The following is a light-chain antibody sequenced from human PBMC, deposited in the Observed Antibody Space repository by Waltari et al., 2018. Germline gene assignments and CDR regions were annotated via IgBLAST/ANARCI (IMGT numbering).Light chain of an antibody. V-gene: IGKV3-11*01. CDR2: DAS. CDR1: QTVITY. J-gene: IGKJ1*01. CDR3: QQRYYWPPWT. Sequence: EIVLTQSPATLSLSPGERATLSCRASQTVITYLAWYQQKHGQAPRLLISDASNRVPGIPARFSGSGSGTDFTLTISSLEPEDFAVYYCQQRYYWPPWTFGQGTKVELK.